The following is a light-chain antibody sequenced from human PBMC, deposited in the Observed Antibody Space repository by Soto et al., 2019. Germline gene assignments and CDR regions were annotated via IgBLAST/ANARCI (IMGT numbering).Light chain of an antibody. CDR3: QQYYSYPRP. J-gene: IGKJ1*01. Sequence: AIRMTQSPSSFSASTGDRVTITCRASQGISSYLAWYQQKPGKAPKLLIYAASTLQSGVPSRFSGSGSGTDFTLTISCLQSEDVATYYCQQYYSYPRPFGQGTKVEI. CDR1: QGISSY. V-gene: IGKV1-8*01. CDR2: AAS.